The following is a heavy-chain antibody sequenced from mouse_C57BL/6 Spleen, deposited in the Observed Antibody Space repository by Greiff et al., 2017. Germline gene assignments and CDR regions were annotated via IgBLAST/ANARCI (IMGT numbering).Heavy chain of an antibody. CDR3: ARKGGNYVDWYFDV. V-gene: IGHV1-69*01. CDR2: IDPSDSYT. CDR1: GYTFTSYW. J-gene: IGHJ1*03. D-gene: IGHD2-1*01. Sequence: QVQLQQPGAELVMPGASVKLSCKASGYTFTSYWMHWVKQRPGQGLEWIGEIDPSDSYTNYNQKFKGKSTLTVDKSSSTAYMQLSSLTSEDSAVYYCARKGGNYVDWYFDVWGTGTTVTVSS.